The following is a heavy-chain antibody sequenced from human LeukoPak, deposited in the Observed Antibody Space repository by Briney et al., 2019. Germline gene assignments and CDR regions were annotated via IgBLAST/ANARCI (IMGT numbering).Heavy chain of an antibody. CDR1: GFTVSSKY. V-gene: IGHV3-53*01. CDR3: ATIGTGDYREDS. D-gene: IGHD3/OR15-3a*01. Sequence: TGGSLRLSCAASGFTVSSKYMTWVRQAPGKGREWVSATYRGGNTYYADSVKGRFSISRDNARNPLYLQMNGLKAADTALYYCATIGTGDYREDSWGERTLV. J-gene: IGHJ5*01. CDR2: TYRGGNT.